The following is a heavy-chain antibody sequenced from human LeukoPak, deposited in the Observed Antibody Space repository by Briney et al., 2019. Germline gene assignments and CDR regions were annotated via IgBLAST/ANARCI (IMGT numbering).Heavy chain of an antibody. CDR2: INHSGST. Sequence: SETLSLTCAVYGGSFSGYYWSWIRQPPGKGLEWIGEINHSGSTNYNPSLKSRVTISVDTSKNQFSLKLSSVTAADTAVYYCARDDLNYDFWSYDFDYWGQGTLVTVSS. D-gene: IGHD3-3*01. J-gene: IGHJ4*02. V-gene: IGHV4-34*01. CDR1: GGSFSGYY. CDR3: ARDDLNYDFWSYDFDY.